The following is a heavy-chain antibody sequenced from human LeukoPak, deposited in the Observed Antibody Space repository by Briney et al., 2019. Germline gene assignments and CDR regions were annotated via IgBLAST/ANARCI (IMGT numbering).Heavy chain of an antibody. J-gene: IGHJ4*02. V-gene: IGHV3-53*01. CDR2: LYSDGNT. D-gene: IGHD1-14*01. CDR3: ARGVEPLAASTLAY. Sequence: GGSLRLSCAASGFTVITNDMTWVRQAPGKGLEWVSVLYSDGNTKYADSVQGRFTISRDNSKNTLYLETNSLSPDDTAVYYCARGVEPLAASTLAYWGQGTLVTVSS. CDR1: GFTVITND.